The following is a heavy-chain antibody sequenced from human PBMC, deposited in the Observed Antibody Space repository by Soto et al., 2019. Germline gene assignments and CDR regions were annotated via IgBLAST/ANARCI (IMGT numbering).Heavy chain of an antibody. CDR3: ARGEVSRKYFDY. CDR2: INHSGST. V-gene: IGHV4-34*01. CDR1: GGSFSGYY. J-gene: IGHJ4*02. Sequence: SETLSLTCAVYGGSFSGYYWSWIRQPPGKGLEWIGEINHSGSTNYNPSLKSRVTISVDTSKNQFSLKRSSVTSADTAVYYCARGEVSRKYFDYWGQGTLVTVSS. D-gene: IGHD1-20*01.